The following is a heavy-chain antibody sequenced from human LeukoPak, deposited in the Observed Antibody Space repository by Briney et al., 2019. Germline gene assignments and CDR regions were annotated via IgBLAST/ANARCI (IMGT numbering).Heavy chain of an antibody. V-gene: IGHV1-18*01. CDR3: ARANYYSAMDV. CDR1: GYTFNSYF. CDR2: VSSYNGNA. J-gene: IGHJ6*02. Sequence: ASVKVSCKAAGYTFNSYFITWVRQAPGQGLEWMGWVSSYNGNANYAQKFLGRVTMTTDTATNTAYMELWSLRSDDTAVFYCARANYYSAMDVWGQGTPVTVSS.